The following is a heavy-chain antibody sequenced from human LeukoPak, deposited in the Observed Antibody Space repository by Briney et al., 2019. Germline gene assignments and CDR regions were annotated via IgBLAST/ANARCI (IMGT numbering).Heavy chain of an antibody. D-gene: IGHD4-23*01. CDR1: GFTFSNYG. Sequence: GGSLRLSCAASGFTFSNYGMHWVRQAPGKGLEWVTVIWYDENNKYYADSVKGRFTISRDNSKNTLYPQMNSLRAEDTALYYCARDINSRYFDYWGQGTLVTVSS. J-gene: IGHJ4*02. CDR2: IWYDENNK. V-gene: IGHV3-33*01. CDR3: ARDINSRYFDY.